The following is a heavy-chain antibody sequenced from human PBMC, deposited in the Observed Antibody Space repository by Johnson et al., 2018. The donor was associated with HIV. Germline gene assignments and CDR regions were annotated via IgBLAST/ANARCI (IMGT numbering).Heavy chain of an antibody. Sequence: VQLVESGGGLVQPGGSPRLSCAASGFTVTTKYMSWVRQAPGKGLEWVANIKQDGSEKYYVDSVKGRFTISRDNSKNTLYLQMNSLRAEDTAVYYCARETAYCGGDCSGAFDIWGQGTMVTVSS. D-gene: IGHD2-21*01. CDR2: IKQDGSEK. J-gene: IGHJ3*02. CDR3: ARETAYCGGDCSGAFDI. V-gene: IGHV3-7*01. CDR1: GFTVTTKY.